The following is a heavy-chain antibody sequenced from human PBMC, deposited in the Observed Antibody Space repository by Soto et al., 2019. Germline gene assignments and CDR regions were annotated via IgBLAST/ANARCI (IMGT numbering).Heavy chain of an antibody. CDR1: GYTFTSYG. J-gene: IGHJ5*02. V-gene: IGHV1-18*04. D-gene: IGHD3-9*01. Sequence: ASVKVSCKASGYTFTSYGISWVRQAPGQGLEWMGWISAYNGNTNYAQKLQGRVTMTTDTSTSTAYMELRSLRSDDTAVYYCARDHRDYDILTGYPRTSWFDPWGQGTLVTVYS. CDR2: ISAYNGNT. CDR3: ARDHRDYDILTGYPRTSWFDP.